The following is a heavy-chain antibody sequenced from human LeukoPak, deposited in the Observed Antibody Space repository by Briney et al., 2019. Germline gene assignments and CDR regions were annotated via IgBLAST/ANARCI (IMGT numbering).Heavy chain of an antibody. J-gene: IGHJ5*02. CDR1: GFTFSSFA. D-gene: IGHD2-15*01. CDR2: ISFDGSNK. CDR3: ARGYCSGGSCYLDP. Sequence: AGGSLRLSCAASGFTFSSFAMHWVRQAPGKGLERVAAISFDGSNKNYADSVKGRFTISRDNPKNTLYLQMNGLRAEDTAVYYCARGYCSGGSCYLDPWAQGTLVTVSS. V-gene: IGHV3-30*04.